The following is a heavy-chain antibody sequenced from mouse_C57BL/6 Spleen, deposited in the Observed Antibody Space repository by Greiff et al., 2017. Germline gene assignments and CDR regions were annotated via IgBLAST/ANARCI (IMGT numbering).Heavy chain of an antibody. CDR2: INPGSGGT. V-gene: IGHV1-54*01. CDR3: ARGDGRRYFDV. Sequence: VQRVESGAELVRPGTSVKVSCKASGYAFTNYLIEWVKQRPGQGLEWIGVINPGSGGTNYNEKFKGKATLTADKSSSTAYMQLSSLTSEDSAVYFCARGDGRRYFDVWGTGTTVTVSS. J-gene: IGHJ1*03. CDR1: GYAFTNYL. D-gene: IGHD1-1*01.